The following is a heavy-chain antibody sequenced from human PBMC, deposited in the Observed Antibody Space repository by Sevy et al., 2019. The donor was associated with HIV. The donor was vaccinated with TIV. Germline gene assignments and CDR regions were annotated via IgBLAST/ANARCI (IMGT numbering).Heavy chain of an antibody. D-gene: IGHD3-3*02. CDR3: AKEGKNISSWFDP. CDR1: GYSFTNYG. Sequence: ASVKVSCKASGYSFTNYGIGWVRQAPGQGLEWMGWISGYNGYTNYAQNLQGRVTMTTDTSTSTAYMELRSLRSDDTAIYCCAKEGKNISSWFDPWGQGTLVTVSS. V-gene: IGHV1-18*01. J-gene: IGHJ5*02. CDR2: ISGYNGYT.